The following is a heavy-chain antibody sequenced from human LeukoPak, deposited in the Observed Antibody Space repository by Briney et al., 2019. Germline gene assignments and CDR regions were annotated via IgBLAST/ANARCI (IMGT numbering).Heavy chain of an antibody. V-gene: IGHV3-23*01. CDR3: AAPPILELNWFDP. Sequence: GGSLRLSCAASGFTFSSYAMSWVRQAPGEGLEWVSAISGSGGSTYYADSVKGRFTISRDNSKNTLYLQMNSLRAEDTAVYYCAAPPILELNWFDPWGQGTLVTVSS. D-gene: IGHD1-7*01. J-gene: IGHJ5*02. CDR1: GFTFSSYA. CDR2: ISGSGGST.